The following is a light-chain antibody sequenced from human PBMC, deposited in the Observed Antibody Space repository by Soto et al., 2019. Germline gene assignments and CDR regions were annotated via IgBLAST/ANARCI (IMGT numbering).Light chain of an antibody. CDR1: SSDVGGYNS. CDR2: DVT. V-gene: IGLV2-14*01. CDR3: SLYTTASTYV. Sequence: QSVLTQPASVSGSPGQSITISCTGTSSDVGGYNSVSWYRQDPGKAPKLMIYDVTNRPSGVSNRFPGSKSGNTASLTISGLQAEDEADYYCSLYTTASTYVFGTGTKVTVL. J-gene: IGLJ1*01.